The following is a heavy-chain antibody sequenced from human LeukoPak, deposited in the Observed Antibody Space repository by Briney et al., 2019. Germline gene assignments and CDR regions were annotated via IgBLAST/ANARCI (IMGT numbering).Heavy chain of an antibody. D-gene: IGHD3-3*01. J-gene: IGHJ1*01. Sequence: GESLKISCKGSGYSFTSYWIGWVRQMHGKGLEWMGIIYPGDSDTRYSPSFQGQVTISADKSISTAYLQWSSLKASDTAMYYCARQSSTYYDFWSGYPAEYFQHWGQGTLVTVSS. CDR3: ARQSSTYYDFWSGYPAEYFQH. CDR2: IYPGDSDT. CDR1: GYSFTSYW. V-gene: IGHV5-51*01.